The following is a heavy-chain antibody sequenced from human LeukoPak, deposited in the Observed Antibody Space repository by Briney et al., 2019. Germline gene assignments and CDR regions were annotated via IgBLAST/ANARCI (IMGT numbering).Heavy chain of an antibody. CDR1: GFTFSDYY. Sequence: KAGGSLRLSCAASGFTFSDYYMSWIRQAPGKGLEWVSYISSSGSTIYYADSVKGRFIISRDNAKNSLYLQMNSLRTEDTALYYCAKDLNRPGRDFWSGYYTGYYYYGMDVWGQGTTVTVSS. J-gene: IGHJ6*02. V-gene: IGHV3-11*01. CDR2: ISSSGSTI. D-gene: IGHD3-3*01. CDR3: AKDLNRPGRDFWSGYYTGYYYYGMDV.